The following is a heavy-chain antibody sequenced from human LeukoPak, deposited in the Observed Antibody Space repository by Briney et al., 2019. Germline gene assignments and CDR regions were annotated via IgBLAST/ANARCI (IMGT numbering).Heavy chain of an antibody. D-gene: IGHD3-22*01. J-gene: IGHJ6*02. Sequence: SETLSLTCTVSGGSISSYYWSWIRQPPGKGLEWIWYIYYSGSANYNPSLKSRVTISVDTSKNQFSLKLSSVTAADTAVYYCARDRSVDSSGYYYYYYGMDVWGQGTTVTVSS. CDR3: ARDRSVDSSGYYYYYYGMDV. CDR1: GGSISSYY. CDR2: IYYSGSA. V-gene: IGHV4-59*01.